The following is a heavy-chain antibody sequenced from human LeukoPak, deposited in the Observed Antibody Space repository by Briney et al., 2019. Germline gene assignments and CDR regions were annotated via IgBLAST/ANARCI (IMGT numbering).Heavy chain of an antibody. J-gene: IGHJ4*02. D-gene: IGHD5-18*01. V-gene: IGHV1-69*13. CDR2: IIPIFGTA. CDR3: ARDTAEYYFDY. Sequence: SVKVSCKASGGTFSSYAISWVRQAPGQGLEWMGGIIPIFGTANYAQKFQGRVTITADESTSTAYMEPSSLRSENTAVYYCARDTAEYYFDYWGQGTLVTVSS. CDR1: GGTFSSYA.